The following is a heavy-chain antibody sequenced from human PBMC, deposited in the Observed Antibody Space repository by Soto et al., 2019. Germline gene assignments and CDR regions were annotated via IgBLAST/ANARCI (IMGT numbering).Heavy chain of an antibody. V-gene: IGHV1-3*01. CDR1: GYTFTSHA. CDR2: INAYNGNT. D-gene: IGHD2-15*01. Sequence: ASVKVSCKASGYTFTSHAMHWVRQAPGQRLEWMGWINAYNGNTKYAQKLQGRVTMTTDTSTSTAYMELRSLRSDDTAVYYCARDIGLNPVTYYYYGMDVWGQGTTVTVSS. CDR3: ARDIGLNPVTYYYYGMDV. J-gene: IGHJ6*02.